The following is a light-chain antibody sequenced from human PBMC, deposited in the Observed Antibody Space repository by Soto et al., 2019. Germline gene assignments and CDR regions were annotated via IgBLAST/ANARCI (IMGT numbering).Light chain of an antibody. J-gene: IGKJ4*01. V-gene: IGKV3-11*01. CDR2: DAS. CDR3: QQRYNWLT. Sequence: EIVLTQSPGTLSLSPGERATLSCRAGENIRSYLAWYQQKAGQAPRLLIHDASNRAPGTPARFSGSGSGTDFTLTIISLEPEDSAVYYCQQRYNWLTFGGGTKVDIK. CDR1: ENIRSY.